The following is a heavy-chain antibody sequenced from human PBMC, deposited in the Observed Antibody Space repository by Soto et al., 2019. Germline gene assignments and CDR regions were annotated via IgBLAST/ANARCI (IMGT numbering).Heavy chain of an antibody. CDR3: ARHEGQYFSGSYRVAVGFHS. CDR2: ISYSGTT. D-gene: IGHD3-16*02. V-gene: IGHV4-39*01. Sequence: PSETLSLACTVSGGSISSSNYYWGWIRQPPGKGLEWIGSISYSGTTYYNPSLRSRVTISVDTSKNQFSLKLSSLTAADTAVYYCARHEGQYFSGSYRVAVGFHSWGPGPLVTVSS. CDR1: GGSISSSNYY. J-gene: IGHJ5*01.